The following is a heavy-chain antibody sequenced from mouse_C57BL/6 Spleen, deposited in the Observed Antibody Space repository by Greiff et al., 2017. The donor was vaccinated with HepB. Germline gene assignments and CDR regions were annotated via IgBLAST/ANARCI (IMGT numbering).Heavy chain of an antibody. V-gene: IGHV1-7*01. CDR3: AREELGLRDFDY. D-gene: IGHD4-1*01. CDR2: INPSSGYT. J-gene: IGHJ2*01. CDR1: GYTFTSYW. Sequence: VNVVESGAELAKPGASVKLSCKASGYTFTSYWMHWVKQRPGKGLEWIGYINPSSGYTKYNQKFKDKVTLTADKSSSTAYMQLSSLTYEDSAVYYGAREELGLRDFDYWGQGTTLTVSS.